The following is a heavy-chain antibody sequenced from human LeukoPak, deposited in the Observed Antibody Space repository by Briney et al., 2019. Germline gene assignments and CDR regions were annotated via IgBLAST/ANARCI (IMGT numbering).Heavy chain of an antibody. CDR3: AGGHSSSWYRFFDY. Sequence: PSETLSLTCTVSGGSISSSSYYWGWIRQPPGKGLEWIGSIYYSGSTYYNPSLKSRVTISVDTSKNQFSLKLSSVTAADTAVYYCAGGHSSSWYRFFDYWGQGTLVTVSS. CDR1: GGSISSSSYY. V-gene: IGHV4-39*07. J-gene: IGHJ4*02. D-gene: IGHD6-13*01. CDR2: IYYSGST.